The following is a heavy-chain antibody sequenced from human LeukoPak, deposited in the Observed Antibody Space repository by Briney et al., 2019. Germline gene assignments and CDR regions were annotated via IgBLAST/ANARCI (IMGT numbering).Heavy chain of an antibody. J-gene: IGHJ5*02. CDR1: GGSISSYY. Sequence: SETLSLTCTVSGGSISSYYWSWIRQPPGKGLEWIGYTYYSGSTNYNPSLTSRVTISVDTSKNQFSLKLSSVTAAATAVYYCARQDYSNYAIEAWGQGTLVTVSS. CDR3: ARQDYSNYAIEA. CDR2: TYYSGST. D-gene: IGHD4-4*01. V-gene: IGHV4-59*08.